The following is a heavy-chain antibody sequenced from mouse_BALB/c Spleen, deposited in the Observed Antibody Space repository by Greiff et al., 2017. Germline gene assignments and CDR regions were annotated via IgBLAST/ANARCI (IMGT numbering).Heavy chain of an antibody. Sequence: EVQLQQSGAELVRSGASVKLSCTASGFNIKDYYMHWVKQRPEQGLEWIGWIDPENGDTEYAPKFQGKATMTADTSSNTAYLQLSSLTSEDTAVYYCNALGYGNPFAYWGQGTLVTVSA. CDR2: IDPENGDT. CDR3: NALGYGNPFAY. CDR1: GFNIKDYY. J-gene: IGHJ3*01. V-gene: IGHV14-4*02. D-gene: IGHD2-10*02.